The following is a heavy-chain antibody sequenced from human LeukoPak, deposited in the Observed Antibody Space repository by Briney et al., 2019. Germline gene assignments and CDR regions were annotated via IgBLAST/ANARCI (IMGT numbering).Heavy chain of an antibody. CDR3: ARDSQVTYYYDSSGYYSY. CDR2: ISSSSSYI. D-gene: IGHD3-22*01. CDR1: GFTFSSYS. Sequence: GGSLRLSCAASGFTFSSYSMNWVRQAPGKGLEWVSSISSSSSYIYYADSVKGRFTISRDNAKNSLYLQMTSLRAEDTAVYYCARDSQVTYYYDSSGYYSYWGQGTLVTVPS. J-gene: IGHJ4*02. V-gene: IGHV3-21*01.